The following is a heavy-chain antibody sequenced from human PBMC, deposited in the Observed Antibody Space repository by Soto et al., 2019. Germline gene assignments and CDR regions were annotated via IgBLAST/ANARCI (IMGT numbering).Heavy chain of an antibody. D-gene: IGHD4-17*01. CDR2: IYYSGST. J-gene: IGHJ4*02. CDR3: ARSMTTVVTLDY. V-gene: IGHV4-39*01. Sequence: QLQLQESGPGLVKPSETLSLTCTVSGGSISSSSYYWGWIRQPPGKGLEWIGSIYYSGSTYYNPSLKSRVTISVATSKDQFSLKPSSVTAADAAVYYCARSMTTVVTLDYWGQGTLVTVSS. CDR1: GGSISSSSYY.